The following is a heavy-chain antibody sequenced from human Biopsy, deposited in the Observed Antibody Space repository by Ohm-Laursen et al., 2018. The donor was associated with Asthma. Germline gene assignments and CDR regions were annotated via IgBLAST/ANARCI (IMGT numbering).Heavy chain of an antibody. V-gene: IGHV1-18*01. J-gene: IGHJ6*02. D-gene: IGHD3-10*01. CDR3: ARAVDYSHYYGIDV. CDR2: ISVYNGNT. Sequence: ASVKVSCKASGYTFNSAGITWVRQAPGQGLEWMGWISVYNGNTKVAQKLRDRVTMITDTSTSTAYMELRGLRSDGTAVYFCARAVDYSHYYGIDVWGQGTTVTVS. CDR1: GYTFNSAG.